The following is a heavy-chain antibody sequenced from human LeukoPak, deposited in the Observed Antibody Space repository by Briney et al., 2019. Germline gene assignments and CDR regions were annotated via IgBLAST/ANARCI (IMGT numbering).Heavy chain of an antibody. J-gene: IGHJ3*02. CDR2: IYPGDSDT. Sequence: GGSLKISCKASGYTFITYWIGWVRQMPGKGLEWMGIIYPGDSDTRYSPSFQGQVTISADKSISTAYLQWSSLKASDTAIYYCARPDDYGGKPAAFDIWGQGTLVTVSS. D-gene: IGHD4-23*01. CDR1: GYTFITYW. CDR3: ARPDDYGGKPAAFDI. V-gene: IGHV5-51*01.